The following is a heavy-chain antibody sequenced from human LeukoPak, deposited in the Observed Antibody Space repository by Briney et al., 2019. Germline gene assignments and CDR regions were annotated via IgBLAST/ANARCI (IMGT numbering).Heavy chain of an antibody. Sequence: AETLSLTCTVSGGSIGTYYWSWIRQPPGKGLEWIGYVYYFARTGYNPSLESRATISVDASQNQFSLKVRSVTAQDTAVYYCAKLGSPRAYWGQGILVTVSS. V-gene: IGHV4-59*01. D-gene: IGHD1-26*01. CDR2: VYYFART. J-gene: IGHJ4*02. CDR3: AKLGSPRAY. CDR1: GGSIGTYY.